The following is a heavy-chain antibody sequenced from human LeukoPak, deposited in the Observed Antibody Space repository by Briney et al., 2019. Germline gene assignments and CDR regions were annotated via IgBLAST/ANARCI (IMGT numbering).Heavy chain of an antibody. CDR3: TRDAAGLDY. D-gene: IGHD1-14*01. CDR1: GFTFRNHW. CDR2: IKGDGSST. V-gene: IGHV3-74*01. Sequence: SGGSLRLSCAASGFTFRNHWMHWVRPAPGKGLVWVSRIKGDGSSTTYADSVKGRFTISRDNAKSTLYLQMNSLRGEDTAVYYCTRDAAGLDYWGQGTLVTVSS. J-gene: IGHJ4*02.